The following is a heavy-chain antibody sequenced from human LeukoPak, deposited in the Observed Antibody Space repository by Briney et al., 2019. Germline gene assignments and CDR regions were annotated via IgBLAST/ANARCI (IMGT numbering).Heavy chain of an antibody. CDR2: ISLSGLT. V-gene: IGHV4-4*02. Sequence: NPSETLSLTCGVSGGSISSTNWWSWVRQPPGQGLEWIGEISLSGLTNYNPSLKSRVTMSLDKSKNHLSLNLTSVTAADTAVYYCSRESGAFSPFGYWGQGTLVTVSS. CDR3: SRESGAFSPFGY. CDR1: GGSISSTNW. J-gene: IGHJ4*02. D-gene: IGHD1-26*01.